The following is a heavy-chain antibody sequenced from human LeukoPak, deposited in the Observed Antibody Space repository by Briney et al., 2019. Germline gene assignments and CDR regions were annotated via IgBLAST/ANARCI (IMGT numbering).Heavy chain of an antibody. CDR3: ARGYCSSTSCYRPFDP. D-gene: IGHD2-2*01. Sequence: ASVKVSCKASGYTFTGYYMHWVRQAPGQGLEWMGWINPNSGGTNYAQKFQGRVTMTRDTSISTAYMELSRLRSDDTAVYYCARGYCSSTSCYRPFDPWGQGTLVTVSS. CDR2: INPNSGGT. J-gene: IGHJ5*02. CDR1: GYTFTGYY. V-gene: IGHV1-2*02.